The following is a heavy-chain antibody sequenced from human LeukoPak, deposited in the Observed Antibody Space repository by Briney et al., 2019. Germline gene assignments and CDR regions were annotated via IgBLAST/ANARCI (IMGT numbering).Heavy chain of an antibody. Sequence: GGSPRLSCAASGFTFSSYWMTWVRQAPGKGLEWVANIKQDGSEKYYVDSVKGRFTISRDNAKNSLYLQMNSLRAEDTAVYYCARDPRTSGSYFDYWGQGTLVTVSS. V-gene: IGHV3-7*01. CDR3: ARDPRTSGSYFDY. CDR1: GFTFSSYW. CDR2: IKQDGSEK. D-gene: IGHD1-26*01. J-gene: IGHJ4*02.